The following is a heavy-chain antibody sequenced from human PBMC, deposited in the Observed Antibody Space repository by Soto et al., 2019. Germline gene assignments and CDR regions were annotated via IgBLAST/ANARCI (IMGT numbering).Heavy chain of an antibody. CDR1: GFTFSSYT. Sequence: GESLKISCAASGFTFSSYTMSWVRQAPGKGLEWVSVISGSGATTYYADSVKGRFTISRDNSKNTLYLQMNSLRVEDTAVYYCAKDNPYDYIRRAIDVWGQGTMVTVSS. V-gene: IGHV3-23*01. CDR2: ISGSGATT. D-gene: IGHD3-16*01. CDR3: AKDNPYDYIRRAIDV. J-gene: IGHJ3*01.